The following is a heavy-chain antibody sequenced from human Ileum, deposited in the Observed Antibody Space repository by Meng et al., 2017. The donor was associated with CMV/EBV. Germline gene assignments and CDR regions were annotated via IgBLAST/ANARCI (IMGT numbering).Heavy chain of an antibody. CDR1: GFTFRSYA. J-gene: IGHJ5*02. CDR2: ISYDGSNT. D-gene: IGHD6-19*01. V-gene: IGHV3-30-3*01. CDR3: AREYYSGWYSGWFDP. Sequence: SGFTFRSYAMHWVRQAPGKGLEWVAFISYDGSNTYYADSVKGRFPISRDNSKSTLYLQMDSLRAEDTAVYYCAREYYSGWYSGWFDPWGQGTLVTVSS.